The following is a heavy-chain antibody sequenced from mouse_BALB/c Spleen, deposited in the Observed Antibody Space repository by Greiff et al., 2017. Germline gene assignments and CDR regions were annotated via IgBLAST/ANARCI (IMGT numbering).Heavy chain of an antibody. CDR1: GFNIKDTY. D-gene: IGHD1-1*02. CDR2: IDPANGNT. J-gene: IGHJ2*01. V-gene: IGHV14-3*02. CDR3: ARKGGKDY. Sequence: VQLKESGAELVKPGASVKLSCTASGFNIKDTYMHWVKQRPEQGLEWIGRIDPANGNTKYDPKFQGKATITADTSSNTAYLQLSSLTSEDTAVYYCARKGGKDYWGQGTTLTVSS.